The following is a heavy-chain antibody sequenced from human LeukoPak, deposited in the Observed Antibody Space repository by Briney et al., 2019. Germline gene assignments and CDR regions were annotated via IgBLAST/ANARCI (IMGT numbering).Heavy chain of an antibody. CDR1: GGSFSGYY. CDR3: ASQKSIAGARFDY. J-gene: IGHJ4*02. D-gene: IGHD6-13*01. V-gene: IGHV4-34*01. Sequence: SETLSLTCAVYGGSFSGYYWSWIRQPPGKGLEWIGEINHSGSTNYNPSLKSRVTISVDTSKNQFSLKLSSVTAADTAVYYCASQKSIAGARFDYWGQGTLVNVSS. CDR2: INHSGST.